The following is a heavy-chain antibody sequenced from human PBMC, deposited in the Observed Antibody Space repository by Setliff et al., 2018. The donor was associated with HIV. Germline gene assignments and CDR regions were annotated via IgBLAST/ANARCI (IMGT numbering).Heavy chain of an antibody. D-gene: IGHD3-10*01. CDR1: GDSIKDYY. J-gene: IGHJ4*02. CDR2: MSFSASS. CDR3: ARGAGAFGAKLDS. Sequence: PSETLSLTCNVSGDSIKDYYWSWIRQPPGKGLEWLGYMSFSASSNYNPSLKNRITISIDTSKNQFSLRLKSVTAADAAIYYCARGAGAFGAKLDSWGQGSLVTVSS. V-gene: IGHV4-59*01.